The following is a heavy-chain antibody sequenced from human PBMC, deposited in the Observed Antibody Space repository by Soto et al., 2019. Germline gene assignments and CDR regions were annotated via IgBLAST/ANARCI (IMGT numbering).Heavy chain of an antibody. V-gene: IGHV4-59*01. D-gene: IGHD1-1*01. CDR1: GGSISSYY. Sequence: SETLSLTCAVSGGSISSYYWSWIRQPPGKGLEWIGYIYYSGSTNYNPSLKSRVTISVDTSKNQFSLRLASVTAADTAVYYCARTLPNRQLFDSWSQGTLVTVSS. CDR3: ARTLPNRQLFDS. CDR2: IYYSGST. J-gene: IGHJ4*02.